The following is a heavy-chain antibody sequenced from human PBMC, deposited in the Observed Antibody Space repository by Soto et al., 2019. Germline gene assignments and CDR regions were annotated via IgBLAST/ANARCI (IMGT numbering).Heavy chain of an antibody. CDR1: GFTFSSYG. V-gene: IGHV3-33*01. D-gene: IGHD3-9*01. CDR3: ARDHPHSDILPGLFDY. CDR2: IWYDGSSK. J-gene: IGHJ4*02. Sequence: GGSLRLSCAASGFTFSSYGMHWVRQAPGKGLEWVAVIWYDGSSKYYADSVKGRFTISRDTSKNTLYLQMNSLRAEDTAVYYCARDHPHSDILPGLFDYWGQGTLVTVSS.